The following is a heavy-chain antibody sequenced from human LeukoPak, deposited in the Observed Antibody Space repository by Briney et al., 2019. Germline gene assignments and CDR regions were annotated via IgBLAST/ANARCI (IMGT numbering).Heavy chain of an antibody. CDR1: VFPFSIYA. Sequence: GVSLRLSCASSVFPFSIYAMSCVRHAPGKGLEWVSAISCSGCSTYYADSVKGRFTISRDITKNTLYLQMNSLRAEDTAVYYCAKDVNYYDSVLDYWGQGTLVTVSS. D-gene: IGHD3-22*01. J-gene: IGHJ4*02. CDR3: AKDVNYYDSVLDY. CDR2: ISCSGCST. V-gene: IGHV3-23*01.